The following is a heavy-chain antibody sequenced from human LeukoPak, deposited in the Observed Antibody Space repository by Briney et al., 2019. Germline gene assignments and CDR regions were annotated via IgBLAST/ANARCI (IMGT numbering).Heavy chain of an antibody. D-gene: IGHD1-26*01. CDR2: IYYSGST. Sequence: SETLSLTCTVSGGSISSSSYYWGWIRQPPGKGLEWIGTIYYSGSTYYNPSLKSRVTISVDTSKNQFSLRLSSVTAADTAVYYCARQVYSGTHYFDYWGQGTLVTVSS. CDR1: GGSISSSSYY. V-gene: IGHV4-39*01. CDR3: ARQVYSGTHYFDY. J-gene: IGHJ4*02.